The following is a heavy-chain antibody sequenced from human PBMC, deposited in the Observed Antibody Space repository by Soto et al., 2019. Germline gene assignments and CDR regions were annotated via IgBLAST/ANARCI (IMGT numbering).Heavy chain of an antibody. V-gene: IGHV1-2*02. CDR2: INPNSGDT. Sequence: QVQLMQSGAEVKKPGASVKVSCKASGYTFTGYFMHWVRQAPGQGLEWMGWINPNSGDTNYPQKFQGRVTITADESTSTAYMELSSLRSEDTAVYYCAGISMAYYFDYWGQGTLVTVSS. J-gene: IGHJ4*02. D-gene: IGHD3-10*01. CDR3: AGISMAYYFDY. CDR1: GYTFTGYF.